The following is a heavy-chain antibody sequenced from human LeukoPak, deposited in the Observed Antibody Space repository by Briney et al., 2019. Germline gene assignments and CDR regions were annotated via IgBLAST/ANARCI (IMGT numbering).Heavy chain of an antibody. J-gene: IGHJ4*02. CDR3: AKMVRGVITYFDY. D-gene: IGHD3-10*01. Sequence: PGGSLRLSCAASGFSFSNFAMSWVRQAPGKGLEWVSVISGSGGTTYYADSVKGRFTISRDNSKNTLYLQMNSLRAEDTAVYYCAKMVRGVITYFDYWGQGTLVTVSS. V-gene: IGHV3-23*01. CDR2: ISGSGGTT. CDR1: GFSFSNFA.